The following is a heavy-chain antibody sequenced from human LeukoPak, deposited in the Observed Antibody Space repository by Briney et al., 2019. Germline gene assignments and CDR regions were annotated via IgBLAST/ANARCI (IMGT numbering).Heavy chain of an antibody. D-gene: IGHD5-18*01. V-gene: IGHV4-39*07. CDR2: IYYSGST. CDR3: ARVAMEPTTFDP. Sequence: PSETLSLTCAVYGGSSRGYYWNWLWIRQSPGKGLEWIGSIYYSGSTYYNPSLKSRVTISVDTSKNQFSLKLSSVTAADTAVYYCARVAMEPTTFDPWGQGTLVTVSS. J-gene: IGHJ5*02. CDR1: GGSSRGYY.